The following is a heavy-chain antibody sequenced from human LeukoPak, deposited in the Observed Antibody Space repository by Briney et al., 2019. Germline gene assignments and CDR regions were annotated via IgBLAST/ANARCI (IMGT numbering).Heavy chain of an antibody. CDR3: ARVALGGYPLDY. V-gene: IGHV3-21*01. J-gene: IGHJ4*02. CDR1: GFSFSSYS. Sequence: GGSLRLSCAASGFSFSSYSMNWVRQAPGKGLEWVSSISSSSVYIYYADSVRGRFTMSRDNAKSSLYLQMNSLRAEDTAVYCCARVALGGYPLDYWGQGTLVTVSS. CDR2: ISSSSVYI. D-gene: IGHD5-12*01.